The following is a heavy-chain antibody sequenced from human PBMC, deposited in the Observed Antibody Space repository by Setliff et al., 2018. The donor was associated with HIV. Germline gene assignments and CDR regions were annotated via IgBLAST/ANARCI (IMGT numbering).Heavy chain of an antibody. V-gene: IGHV3-21*06. CDR1: GFTFSSYS. Sequence: GESLKISCAASGFTFSSYSMNWVRQAPGKGLEWLASISHSSSKIFYADSVRGRFYISRDNAENSLFLEMTSLRVDDTAVYSCASRGVLTPSDAFDIWGRGTMVTVSS. CDR3: ASRGVLTPSDAFDI. J-gene: IGHJ3*02. D-gene: IGHD2-21*02. CDR2: ISHSSSKI.